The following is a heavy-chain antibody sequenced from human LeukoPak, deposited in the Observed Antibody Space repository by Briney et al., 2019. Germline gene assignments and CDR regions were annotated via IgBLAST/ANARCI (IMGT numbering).Heavy chain of an antibody. Sequence: PSETLSLTCTVSGGSISSSSYYWGWIRQPPGKGLEWIGSIYYSGSTYCNPSLKSRVTISVDTSKNQFSLKLSSVTAADTTVYYCARSDTAMAFDYWGQGTLVTVSS. CDR2: IYYSGST. CDR1: GGSISSSSYY. J-gene: IGHJ4*02. CDR3: ARSDTAMAFDY. V-gene: IGHV4-39*01. D-gene: IGHD5-18*01.